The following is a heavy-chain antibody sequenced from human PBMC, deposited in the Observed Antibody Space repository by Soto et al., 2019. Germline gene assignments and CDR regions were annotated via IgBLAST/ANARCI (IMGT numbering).Heavy chain of an antibody. D-gene: IGHD6-19*01. V-gene: IGHV5-51*01. CDR1: GYSFTSYW. CDR3: ARLFNPLLGIAVAGLIDY. Sequence: PGESLKISCKGSGYSFTSYWIGWVRQMPGKGLEWMGIIYPGDSDTRYGPSFQGQVTISADKSISTAYLQWSSLKASDTAMYYCARLFNPLLGIAVAGLIDYWGQGTLVTVSS. J-gene: IGHJ4*02. CDR2: IYPGDSDT.